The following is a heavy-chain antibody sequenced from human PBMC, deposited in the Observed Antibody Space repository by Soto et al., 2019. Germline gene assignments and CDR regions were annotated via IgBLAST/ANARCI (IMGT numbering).Heavy chain of an antibody. CDR3: AKDSPKSCSNCYGMGV. D-gene: IGHD2-21*01. CDR1: GFTFSSYA. J-gene: IGHJ6*02. Sequence: VGSLRLSCAASGFTFSSYAMSWVRQAPGKGLEWVSAISGSGGSTYYADSVKGRFTISRDNSKNTLYLQMNSLRAEDTAVYYCAKDSPKSCSNCYGMGVWGQGTTVTVSS. CDR2: ISGSGGST. V-gene: IGHV3-23*01.